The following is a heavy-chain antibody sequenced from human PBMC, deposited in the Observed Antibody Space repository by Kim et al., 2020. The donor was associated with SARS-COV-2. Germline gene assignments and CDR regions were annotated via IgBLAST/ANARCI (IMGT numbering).Heavy chain of an antibody. J-gene: IGHJ4*02. V-gene: IGHV3-30-3*01. D-gene: IGHD3-10*01. CDR1: GFTFSSYA. CDR3: ASTMVQGVIIRPLDY. CDR2: ISYDGSNK. Sequence: GGSLRLSCAASGFTFSSYAMHWVRQAPGKGLEWVAVISYDGSNKYYADSVKGRFTISRDNSKNTLYLQMNSLRAEDTAVYYCASTMVQGVIIRPLDYWGQGTLVTVSS.